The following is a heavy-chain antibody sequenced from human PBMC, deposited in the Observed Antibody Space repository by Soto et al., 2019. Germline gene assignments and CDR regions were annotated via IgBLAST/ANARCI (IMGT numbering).Heavy chain of an antibody. Sequence: PVGSLRLSCAASGFSFSSYAMSWVRQAPGKGPEWISSMTAGGGSTYHADSVKGRFTISRDNSKNMLYLQMNSLRADDTAVYYCAKDCYGSGTDYFYGMDVRGQGTTVTVSS. CDR1: GFSFSSYA. CDR3: AKDCYGSGTDYFYGMDV. CDR2: MTAGGGST. D-gene: IGHD3-10*01. J-gene: IGHJ6*02. V-gene: IGHV3-23*01.